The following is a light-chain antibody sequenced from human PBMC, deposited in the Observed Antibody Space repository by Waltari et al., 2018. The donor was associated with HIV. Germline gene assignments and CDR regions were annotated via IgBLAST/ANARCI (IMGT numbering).Light chain of an antibody. J-gene: IGLJ3*02. CDR1: VLAKKY. CDR2: KDS. Sequence: SYELTQPSPVSVSPGQTARITCSGDVLAKKYARWFQQKPGQAPVLVIYKDSERPSGIPERFSGSSSGTTVTLTISGAQVEDEAHYYCYSAADNDLRVFGGGTKLTVL. V-gene: IGLV3-27*01. CDR3: YSAADNDLRV.